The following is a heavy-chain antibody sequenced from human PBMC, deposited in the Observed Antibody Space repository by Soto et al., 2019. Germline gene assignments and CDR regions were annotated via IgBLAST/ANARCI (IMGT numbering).Heavy chain of an antibody. V-gene: IGHV3-9*01. CDR2: ISWNCGSI. D-gene: IGHD6-13*01. CDR3: AKGLYSSSWYWTAQH. Sequence: EVQLVESGGGLVQPGRSLRLSFAASGFTFDDYAMHWVRQAPGKGLEWVSGISWNCGSIGYADSVKGRFTISRDNAKNSLYLQMNSLRAEDTALYYCAKGLYSSSWYWTAQHWGQGTLVTVSS. J-gene: IGHJ1*01. CDR1: GFTFDDYA.